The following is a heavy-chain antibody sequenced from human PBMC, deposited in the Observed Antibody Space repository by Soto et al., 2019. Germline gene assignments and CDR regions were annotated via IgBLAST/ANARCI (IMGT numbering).Heavy chain of an antibody. CDR2: INHSGST. J-gene: IGHJ3*02. CDR3: ARSPKRFFGRPPDAFDI. Sequence: QVQLQQWGAGLLKPSETLSLTCAVYGGSFSGYYWSWIRQPPGKGLEWIGEINHSGSTNYNPSLKSRVTITVDPSKNPFSPKPGSVTAADKAVYYCARSPKRFFGRPPDAFDIWGQGTMVTVSS. D-gene: IGHD3-3*01. CDR1: GGSFSGYY. V-gene: IGHV4-34*01.